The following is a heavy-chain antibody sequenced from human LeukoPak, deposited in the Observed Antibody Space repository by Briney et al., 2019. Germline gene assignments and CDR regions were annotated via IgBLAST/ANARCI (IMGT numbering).Heavy chain of an antibody. V-gene: IGHV5-51*01. D-gene: IGHD2-8*01. CDR3: ARPNPGYCTNGVCYTFDY. Sequence: GESLKISCKGSGYSFTSYWIGWVRQMPGKGLEWMGIIYPGDSDTRYSPSFQGQVTISADKSISTAYLQWSSLKASDTAMYYCARPNPGYCTNGVCYTFDYWGQGTLVTVSS. J-gene: IGHJ4*02. CDR2: IYPGDSDT. CDR1: GYSFTSYW.